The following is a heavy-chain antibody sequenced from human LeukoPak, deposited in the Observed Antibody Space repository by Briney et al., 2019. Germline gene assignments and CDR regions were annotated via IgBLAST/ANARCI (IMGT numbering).Heavy chain of an antibody. CDR3: VGIRNFWSGRGYFDY. V-gene: IGHV4-59*01. CDR2: IYYSGST. D-gene: IGHD3-3*01. J-gene: IGHJ4*02. Sequence: SETLSLTCTVSGGSISSYYWSWIRQPPGKGLEWIGYIYYSGSTNYNPSLKSRVTISVDTSKNQFSLKLSSVTAADTAVYYCVGIRNFWSGRGYFDYWGQGTLVTVSS. CDR1: GGSISSYY.